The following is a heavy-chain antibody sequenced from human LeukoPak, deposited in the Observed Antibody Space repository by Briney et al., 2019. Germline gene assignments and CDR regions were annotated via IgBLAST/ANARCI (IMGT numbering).Heavy chain of an antibody. J-gene: IGHJ4*02. Sequence: GGSLRLSCAASGFTFSSYGMHWVRQAPGKGLEWVAVISYDGSNKYYADSVKGRFTISRDNSKNTPYLQMNSLRAEDTAVYYCAKDSHRYCSGGSCYSFDYWGQGTLVTVSS. V-gene: IGHV3-30*18. CDR1: GFTFSSYG. CDR2: ISYDGSNK. CDR3: AKDSHRYCSGGSCYSFDY. D-gene: IGHD2-15*01.